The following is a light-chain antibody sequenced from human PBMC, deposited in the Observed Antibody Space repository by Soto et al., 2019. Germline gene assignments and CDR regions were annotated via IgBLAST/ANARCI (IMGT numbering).Light chain of an antibody. CDR3: CSYTTSNTRQIV. CDR1: SSDVGGYNY. Sequence: SSLHHPSSLSGSPVQSITLSYTGTSSDVGGYNYVSWYQQHPGKAPKFMIYDVSNRPSGVSNRFSGSKSGNTASLTISGLQAEEEADYYCCSYTTSNTRQIVFGTGTKVTVL. CDR2: DVS. V-gene: IGLV2-14*01. J-gene: IGLJ1*01.